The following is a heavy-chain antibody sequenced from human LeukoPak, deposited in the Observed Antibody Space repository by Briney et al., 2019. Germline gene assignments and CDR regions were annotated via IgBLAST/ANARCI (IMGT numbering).Heavy chain of an antibody. Sequence: ASVKVSCKASGYTFTGYYMRWVRQAPGQGLEWMGWINPNSGGTNYAQKFQGRVTMTRDTSISTAYMELSRLRSDDTAVYYCARNMRTMVRGVTNWFDPWGQGTLVTVSS. CDR1: GYTFTGYY. CDR2: INPNSGGT. J-gene: IGHJ5*02. CDR3: ARNMRTMVRGVTNWFDP. V-gene: IGHV1-2*02. D-gene: IGHD3-10*01.